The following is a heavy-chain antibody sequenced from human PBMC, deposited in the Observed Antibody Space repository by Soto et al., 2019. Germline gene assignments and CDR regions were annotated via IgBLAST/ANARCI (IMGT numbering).Heavy chain of an antibody. V-gene: IGHV4-61*01. CDR1: GVSVSTYIYY. Sequence: PSETLSLTCSVSGVSVSTYIYYLTWIRQPPGKGLEWIGNVYYSGSTNYNPSLKSRVTLSVDTSKNQFSLKLTSVTAADTAVYYCARKIDKYFFYGLDVWGQGTTVTVSS. J-gene: IGHJ6*02. CDR2: VYYSGST. D-gene: IGHD3-3*01. CDR3: ARKIDKYFFYGLDV.